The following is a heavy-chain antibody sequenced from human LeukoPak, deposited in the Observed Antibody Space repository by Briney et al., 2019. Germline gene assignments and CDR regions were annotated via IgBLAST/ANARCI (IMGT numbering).Heavy chain of an antibody. CDR1: GYTFTDYF. J-gene: IGHJ3*02. Sequence: ASVKVSCKASGYTFTDYFIHWLRQAPGQGLEWMGWISPKSGDASYSQKFQGSVTVTRDTSIRTAYMELSRLRSDDTAVYYCGINRLGKSLDIWGQGTMVTVSS. V-gene: IGHV1-2*02. CDR3: GINRLGKSLDI. D-gene: IGHD7-27*01. CDR2: ISPKSGDA.